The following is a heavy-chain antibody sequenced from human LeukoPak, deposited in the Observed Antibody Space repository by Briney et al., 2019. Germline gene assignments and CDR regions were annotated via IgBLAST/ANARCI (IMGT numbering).Heavy chain of an antibody. CDR2: IYYSGST. J-gene: IGHJ4*02. V-gene: IGHV4-39*07. D-gene: IGHD3-16*01. CDR1: GGSISSSSYY. Sequence: SETVSLTCTVSGGSISSSSYYWGWIRQPPGKGLEWIGSIYYSGSTYYNPSLKSRVTISVDTSKNQFSLKLSSVTAADTAVYYCARDPGGSYFDYWGQGTLVTVSS. CDR3: ARDPGGSYFDY.